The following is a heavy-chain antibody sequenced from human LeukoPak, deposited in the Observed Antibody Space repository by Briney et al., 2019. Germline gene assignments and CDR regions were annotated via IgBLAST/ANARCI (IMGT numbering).Heavy chain of an antibody. CDR3: AREGSDYVWGSYRSNWFDP. CDR2: IYYSGST. CDR1: GGSISSSSYY. V-gene: IGHV4-39*07. D-gene: IGHD3-16*02. J-gene: IGHJ5*02. Sequence: SETLSLTCTVSGGSISSSSYYWGWIRQPPGKGLEWIGSIYYSGSTYYNPSLKSRVTISVDTSKNQFSLKLSSVTAADTAVYYCAREGSDYVWGSYRSNWFDPWGQGTLVTVSS.